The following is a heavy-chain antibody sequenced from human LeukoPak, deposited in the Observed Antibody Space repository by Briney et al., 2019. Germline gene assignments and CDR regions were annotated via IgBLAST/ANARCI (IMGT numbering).Heavy chain of an antibody. CDR2: ISAPGAGT. J-gene: IGHJ6*03. CDR3: AEGIFNPYYYLDV. V-gene: IGHV3-23*01. CDR1: GFAPSSDT. Sequence: GGSLRLSCAPSGFAPSSDTMGWVRRAPGKGVWCGSVISAPGAGTYYADSVKGRFTIARENSKNTLYLQMNRLRVEDTAVYYCAEGIFNPYYYLDVWGKGTTVTVSS. D-gene: IGHD2-21*01.